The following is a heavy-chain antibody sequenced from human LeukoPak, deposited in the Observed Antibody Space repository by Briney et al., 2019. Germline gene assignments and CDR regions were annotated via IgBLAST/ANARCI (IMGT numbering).Heavy chain of an antibody. CDR1: GFTFTNSA. D-gene: IGHD3-22*01. V-gene: IGHV1-58*01. J-gene: IGHJ4*02. CDR3: AAGTYYYDSSGFDY. CDR2: IVVGSGNT. Sequence: GASVKVSCKASGFTFTNSAVQWVRQARGQRLEWIGWIVVGSGNTNYAQKFQERVTITRDMSTSTAYMELSSLRSEDTAVYYCAAGTYYYDSSGFDYWGQGTLVTVSS.